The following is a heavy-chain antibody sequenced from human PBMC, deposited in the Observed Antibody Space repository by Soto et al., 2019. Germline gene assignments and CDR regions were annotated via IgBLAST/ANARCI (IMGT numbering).Heavy chain of an antibody. CDR1: GFTFSSYG. CDR3: ARSHYDDYGMDV. J-gene: IGHJ6*02. V-gene: IGHV3-33*01. CDR2: IWYDGSNK. D-gene: IGHD3-3*01. Sequence: GGSLRLSCAASGFTFSSYGMHWVRQAPGKGLEWVAVIWYDGSNKYYADSVKGRFTISRDNSKNTLYLQMNSLRAEDTAVYYCARSHYDDYGMDVWGQGTTVTVSS.